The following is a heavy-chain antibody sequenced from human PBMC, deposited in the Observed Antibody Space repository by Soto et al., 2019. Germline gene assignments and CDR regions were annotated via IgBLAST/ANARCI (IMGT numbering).Heavy chain of an antibody. D-gene: IGHD3-10*01. J-gene: IGHJ6*02. CDR1: GFTFSSYA. CDR3: AREGWGSGIAFDV. Sequence: QVQLVESGGGVVQPGRSLRLSCAASGFTFSSYAMHWVRQAPGKGLEWVAVITYDGSNKYYADSVEGRFTISRDNSKNTLYLQMNSLRAEDTAVYYCAREGWGSGIAFDVWGQGTTVSVSS. CDR2: ITYDGSNK. V-gene: IGHV3-30-3*01.